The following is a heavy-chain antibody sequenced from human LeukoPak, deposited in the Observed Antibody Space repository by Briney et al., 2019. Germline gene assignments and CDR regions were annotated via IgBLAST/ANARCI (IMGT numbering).Heavy chain of an antibody. CDR2: SNAYNGNT. CDR3: ARDTHQRFDY. CDR1: GYTCTSFG. D-gene: IGHD6-25*01. Sequence: KVLSMSSGYTCTSFGISWMRQAPGQGLEGMGWSNAYNGNTNYAQKLQGRVTMTTDKSTSTAYMELRSLRSDDTAVYYCARDTHQRFDYWGRGALVTVSS. V-gene: IGHV1-18*04. J-gene: IGHJ4*02.